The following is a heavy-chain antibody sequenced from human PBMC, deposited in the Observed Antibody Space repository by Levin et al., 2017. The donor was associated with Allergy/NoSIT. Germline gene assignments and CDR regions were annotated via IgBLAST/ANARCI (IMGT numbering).Heavy chain of an antibody. CDR2: IYYSGST. CDR1: GGSISSGDYY. V-gene: IGHV4-30-4*01. J-gene: IGHJ4*02. CDR3: GRGGRSYGDFGGY. Sequence: PSETLSLTCTVSGGSISSGDYYWSWIRQPPGKGLEWIGYIYYSGSTYYNPSLKSRVTIPVDTSTNQSFLKLSSVTAADTAVYCCGRGGRSYGDFGGYWGQGTLVTVSA. D-gene: IGHD4-17*01.